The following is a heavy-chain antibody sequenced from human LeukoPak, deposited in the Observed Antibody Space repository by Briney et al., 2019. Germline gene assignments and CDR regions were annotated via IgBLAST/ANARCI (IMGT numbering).Heavy chain of an antibody. CDR2: IYSSGGT. D-gene: IGHD3-10*01. CDR1: GGAIISSSFY. J-gene: IGHJ4*01. Sequence: PSETLPLTCTVSGGAIISSSFYWVWIRQPPGRGLEWIGSIYSSGGTYYNPSVNSRATISVDTSKKELSLELGSVTAADTSMYYCARLYYSDSAFDYWGQGTLVTVSS. CDR3: ARLYYSDSAFDY. V-gene: IGHV4-39*01.